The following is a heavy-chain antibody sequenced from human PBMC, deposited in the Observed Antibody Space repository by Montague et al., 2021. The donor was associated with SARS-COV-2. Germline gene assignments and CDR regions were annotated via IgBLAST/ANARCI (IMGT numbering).Heavy chain of an antibody. V-gene: IGHV4-34*01. Sequence: SETLSLTCAVYGGSFNDYYWSWIRQPPGKGLEWIGEINHGGITNYSPSLKSRVTISADTSKNQFSLKLKSVTAADTAHYFCARGHRGVSMIVVVMIGAEYYFDPWGQGSLVTVSS. CDR3: ARGHRGVSMIVVVMIGAEYYFDP. D-gene: IGHD3-22*01. J-gene: IGHJ4*02. CDR1: GGSFNDYY. CDR2: INHGGIT.